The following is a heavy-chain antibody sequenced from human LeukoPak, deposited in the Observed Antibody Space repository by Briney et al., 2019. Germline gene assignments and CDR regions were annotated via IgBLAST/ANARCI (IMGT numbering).Heavy chain of an antibody. V-gene: IGHV1-69*13. Sequence: SVKVSFKASGGTFSNHVMTWVRQAPGQGLEWMGGIISAFGPANYAQKFQGRVTITADESINTAYMELSSLRSEDTAVYYCARVGYDFWSGYSRPGDYWGQGTLVTVSS. CDR1: GGTFSNHV. CDR2: IISAFGPA. J-gene: IGHJ4*02. CDR3: ARVGYDFWSGYSRPGDY. D-gene: IGHD3-3*01.